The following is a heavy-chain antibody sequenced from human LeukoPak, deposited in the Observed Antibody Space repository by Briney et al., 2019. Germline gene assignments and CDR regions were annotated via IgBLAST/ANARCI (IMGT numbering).Heavy chain of an antibody. V-gene: IGHV3-33*01. CDR3: ARGDSTSGNNYYGLDTFDI. CDR1: GFTFSSYG. D-gene: IGHD3-10*01. CDR2: IWYDGSRN. Sequence: PGGSLRLSCAASGFTFSSYGMHWVRQAPGKGLEWVAGIWYDGSRNLSADSVKGRFTISRDNAKNTLFLQINSLQVEDTAVYYCARGDSTSGNNYYGLDTFDIWGQGTMAPVSS. J-gene: IGHJ3*02.